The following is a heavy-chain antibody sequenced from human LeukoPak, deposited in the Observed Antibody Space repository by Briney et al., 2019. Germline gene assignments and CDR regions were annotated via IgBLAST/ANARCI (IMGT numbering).Heavy chain of an antibody. J-gene: IGHJ5*02. CDR1: GFTVSSNY. CDR3: ARVMSGGDYMGNWFDP. V-gene: IGHV3-66*01. Sequence: GGSLRLSCAASGFTVSSNYMSWVRQAPGKGLEWVSVIYSGGSTYYADSEKGRFTISRDNSKNTLYLQMNSLRAEDTAVYYCARVMSGGDYMGNWFDPWGQGTLVTVSS. D-gene: IGHD4-17*01. CDR2: IYSGGST.